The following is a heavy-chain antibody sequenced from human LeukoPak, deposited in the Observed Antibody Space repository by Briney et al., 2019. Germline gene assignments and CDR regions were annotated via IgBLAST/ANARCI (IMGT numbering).Heavy chain of an antibody. CDR1: GYTFTDYF. D-gene: IGHD6-13*01. J-gene: IGHJ4*02. V-gene: IGHV1-2*02. CDR3: ATAGTSFDS. Sequence: GSSVKVSCKASGYTFTDYFMHWVGQAPGQGLEWMGWINRNSGDRKYAQKFQGKVTLSRDTSISTAHMELSSLRSEDTAVYYCATAGTSFDSWGQGTLVTVSS. CDR2: INRNSGDR.